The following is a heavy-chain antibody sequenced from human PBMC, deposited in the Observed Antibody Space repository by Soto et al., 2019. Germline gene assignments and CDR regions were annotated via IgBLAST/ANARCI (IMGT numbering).Heavy chain of an antibody. CDR1: GFSFSSYV. D-gene: IGHD2-15*01. J-gene: IGHJ3*02. CDR2: VWYDGTRN. CDR3: AREVVGSLDTFDI. Sequence: QVQLVESGGGVVQPGRSLRLSCAASGFSFSSYVMHWVRQAPGKGLDWVAAVWYDGTRNFYADSVKGRFNISRDNSENTMYLEVNSRRDEDTVLHYCAREVVGSLDTFDIWGRGTMVTVSS. V-gene: IGHV3-33*01.